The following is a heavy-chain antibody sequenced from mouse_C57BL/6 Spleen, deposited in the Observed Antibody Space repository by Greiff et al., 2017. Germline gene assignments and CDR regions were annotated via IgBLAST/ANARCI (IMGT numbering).Heavy chain of an antibody. V-gene: IGHV1-82*01. J-gene: IGHJ2*01. CDR1: GYAFSSSW. Sequence: QVQLQHSGPELVKPGASVKISCKASGYAFSSSWMNWVKQRPGKGLEWIGRIYPGDGDTNYNGKFKGKATLTADKSSSTAYMQLSSLTSEDSAVYFCARSDTTVGDYWGQGTTLTVSS. D-gene: IGHD1-1*01. CDR3: ARSDTTVGDY. CDR2: IYPGDGDT.